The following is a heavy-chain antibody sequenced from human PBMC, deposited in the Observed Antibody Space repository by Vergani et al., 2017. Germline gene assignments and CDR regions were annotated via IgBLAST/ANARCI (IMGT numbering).Heavy chain of an antibody. J-gene: IGHJ3*02. CDR1: GFTFSSYS. V-gene: IGHV3-21*01. D-gene: IGHD2-2*01. CDR3: ASCSSTSCYGAAFDI. CDR2: ISSSSSYI. Sequence: EVQLVESGGGLVKPGGSLRLSCAASGFTFSSYSMNWVRQAPGKGLEWVSSISSSSSYIYYADSVKGRFTISRDNAKNSLYLQMNSLRAEDTAVYYCASCSSTSCYGAAFDIWGQGTMVIVSS.